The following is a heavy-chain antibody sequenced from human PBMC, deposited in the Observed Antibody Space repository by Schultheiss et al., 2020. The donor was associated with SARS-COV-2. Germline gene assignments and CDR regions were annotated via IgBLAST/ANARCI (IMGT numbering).Heavy chain of an antibody. CDR3: AKDQLYYDILTGYIDY. J-gene: IGHJ4*02. CDR1: GFTFSSYS. D-gene: IGHD3-9*01. V-gene: IGHV3-23*01. Sequence: GGSLRLSCAASGFTFSSYSMNWVRQAPGKGLEWVSAISGSGGSTYYADSVKGRFTISRDNSKNTLYLQMNSLRAEDTAVYYCAKDQLYYDILTGYIDYWGQGTLVTVSS. CDR2: ISGSGGST.